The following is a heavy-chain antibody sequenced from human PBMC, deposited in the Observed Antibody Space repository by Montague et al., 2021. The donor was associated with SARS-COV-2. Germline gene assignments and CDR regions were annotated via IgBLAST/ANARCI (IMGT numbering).Heavy chain of an antibody. CDR3: ARAERGSCGDGNCYQYFFNY. J-gene: IGHJ4*02. CDR1: GDSVSTNSGT. V-gene: IGHV6-1*01. Sequence: CAISGDSVSTNSGTRNWFRLSPSRGLEWLGRTYYRSEWYSDYSVSVKSRISINPDTSKNQFSLQLNSVTPEDTAVYYCARAERGSCGDGNCYQYFFNYWGQGTLVTVSS. CDR2: TYYRSEWYS. D-gene: IGHD2-15*01.